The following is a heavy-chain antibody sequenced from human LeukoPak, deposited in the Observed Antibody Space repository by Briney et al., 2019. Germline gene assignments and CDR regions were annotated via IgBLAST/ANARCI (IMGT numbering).Heavy chain of an antibody. D-gene: IGHD5-24*01. CDR3: VKDDGWVQYAN. J-gene: IGHJ4*02. CDR1: GFIFNNAW. V-gene: IGHV3-23*01. Sequence: PGGSLRLSCITSGFIFNNAWMNWVRQAPGKGLEWVSGIRADAVTTYYADSVKGRFIISRDNSKNTVYLQMNSLSAEDAAVYYCVKDDGWVQYANWGQGTLVTVSS. CDR2: IRADAVTT.